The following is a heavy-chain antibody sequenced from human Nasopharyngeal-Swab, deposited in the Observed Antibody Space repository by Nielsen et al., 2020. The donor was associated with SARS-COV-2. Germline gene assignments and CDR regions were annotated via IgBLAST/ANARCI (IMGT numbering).Heavy chain of an antibody. D-gene: IGHD2-8*02. J-gene: IGHJ4*02. V-gene: IGHV5-51*01. Sequence: GGSLRLSCKGSGYSFSDYWIAWVRQMPGKGLEWMGIIYPGDFDTRYSPSFQGQVAISVDKSISTAYLHWSSLKASDTAMYYCARSRTGISDPFYSDSWGQGTLVIVSS. CDR1: GYSFSDYW. CDR3: ARSRTGISDPFYSDS. CDR2: IYPGDFDT.